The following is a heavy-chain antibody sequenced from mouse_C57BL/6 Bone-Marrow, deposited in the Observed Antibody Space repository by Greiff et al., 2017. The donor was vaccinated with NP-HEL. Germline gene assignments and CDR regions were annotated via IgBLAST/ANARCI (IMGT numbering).Heavy chain of an antibody. V-gene: IGHV1-4*01. Sequence: QVHVKQSGAELARPGASVKMSCKASGYTFTSYTMHWVKQRPGQGLEWIGYINPSSGYTKYNQKFKDKATLTADKSSSTAYMQLSSLTSEDSAVYYCARASYYGSSYFDYWGQGTTLTVSS. J-gene: IGHJ2*01. D-gene: IGHD1-1*01. CDR3: ARASYYGSSYFDY. CDR1: GYTFTSYT. CDR2: INPSSGYT.